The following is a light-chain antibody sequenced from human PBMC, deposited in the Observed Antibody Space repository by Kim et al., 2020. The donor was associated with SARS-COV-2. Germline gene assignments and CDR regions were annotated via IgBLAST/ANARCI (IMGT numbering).Light chain of an antibody. J-gene: IGKJ4*01. CDR1: QSLLHSDGETY. CDR3: MQGIHLPLT. Sequence: IVMTQTPLSLSVTPGQPASISCKSSQSLLHSDGETYLYWYLQKPGQSPQLLIYKVSSRFSGVSDRFSGSGSGTDFTLKISRVEAEDVGVYYCMQGIHLPLTFGGGTKVDSK. V-gene: IGKV2-29*02. CDR2: KVS.